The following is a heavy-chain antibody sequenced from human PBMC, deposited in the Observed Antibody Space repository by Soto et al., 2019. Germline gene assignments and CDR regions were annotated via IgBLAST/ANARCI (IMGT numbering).Heavy chain of an antibody. CDR1: GYDFTNYG. J-gene: IGHJ5*02. CDR3: AKTPVLLVYGGWHDP. V-gene: IGHV1-18*01. CDR2: ISGQTGDA. Sequence: QVQLLQAGAEVRKPGASVKVSCKASGYDFTNYGLSWVRQAPGEGLEWMGWISGQTGDASYAQKFQGRVTLTTDTSTTTACMELRSLRFDDTAVYSCAKTPVLLVYGGWHDPWGQGTLVSVSS. D-gene: IGHD3-10*01.